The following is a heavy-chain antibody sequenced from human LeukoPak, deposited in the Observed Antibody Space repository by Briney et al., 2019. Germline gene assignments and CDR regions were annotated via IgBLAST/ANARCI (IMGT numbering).Heavy chain of an antibody. V-gene: IGHV1-2*06. CDR3: AGIMAGYYYYYYGMDV. Sequence: ASVKVSCKASGYNFTVYYMHWVRQAPGQGLEWMGRINPNSGGTNYAQKFQGRVTMTRDTSISTAYMELSRLRSDDTAVYYCAGIMAGYYYYYYGMDVWGQGTTVTVSS. D-gene: IGHD2-8*01. J-gene: IGHJ6*02. CDR2: INPNSGGT. CDR1: GYNFTVYY.